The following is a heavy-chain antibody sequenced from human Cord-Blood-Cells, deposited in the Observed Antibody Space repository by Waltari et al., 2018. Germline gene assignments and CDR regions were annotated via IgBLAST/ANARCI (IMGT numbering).Heavy chain of an antibody. CDR2: IYYSGST. CDR3: ARLPGLGGGSGSYYNAFDI. V-gene: IGHV4-39*01. J-gene: IGHJ3*02. CDR1: GGSISSSSYY. D-gene: IGHD3-10*01. Sequence: QLQLQESGPGLVKPSETLSLTCTVSGGSISSSSYYWGWIRQPPGKGLEWIGSIYYSGSTYYNPSLKRRVTISVDTAKNQFSLKLSSVTAADTAVYYCARLPGLGGGSGSYYNAFDIWGQGTMVTVSS.